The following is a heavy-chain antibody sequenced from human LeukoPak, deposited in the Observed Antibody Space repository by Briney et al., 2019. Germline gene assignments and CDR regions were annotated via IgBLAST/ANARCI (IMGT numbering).Heavy chain of an antibody. CDR3: ASSHDSSGND. D-gene: IGHD3-22*01. V-gene: IGHV3-7*01. Sequence: QTGGSLRLSCVASGISFSSYWMAWVRQAPGKGLAWVANIKYDGTHKFYADSVKGRFTISRDNAKNSLFLEMNSLIADDTAVYFCASSHDSSGNDWGQGTLVTVSS. J-gene: IGHJ4*02. CDR1: GISFSSYW. CDR2: IKYDGTHK.